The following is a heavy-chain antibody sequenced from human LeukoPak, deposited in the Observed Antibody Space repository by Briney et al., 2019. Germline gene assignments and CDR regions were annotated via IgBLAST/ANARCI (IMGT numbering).Heavy chain of an antibody. Sequence: PGGSLRLSCAASGFPFDDYAMHWVRQAPGKGLEWVSGISWNRGSLDYVDSVKGRFTISRDNAKNSLYLEMNSLRPEDTALYYCAKGTGRYWTFLDYWGQGAPVTVSS. J-gene: IGHJ4*02. V-gene: IGHV3-9*01. CDR1: GFPFDDYA. CDR2: ISWNRGSL. CDR3: AKGTGRYWTFLDY. D-gene: IGHD1-26*01.